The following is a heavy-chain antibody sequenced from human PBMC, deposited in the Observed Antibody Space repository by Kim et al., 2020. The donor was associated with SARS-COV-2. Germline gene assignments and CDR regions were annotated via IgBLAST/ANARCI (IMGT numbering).Heavy chain of an antibody. CDR3: ARLRGPARTGYYIYYYYGMDV. CDR1: GGSFSGYY. V-gene: IGHV4-34*01. D-gene: IGHD3-9*01. CDR2: INHSGST. J-gene: IGHJ6*02. Sequence: SETLSLTCAVYGGSFSGYYWSWIRQPPGKGLEWIGEINHSGSTNYNPSLKSRVTISVDTSKNQFSLKLSSVTAADTAVYYCARLRGPARTGYYIYYYYGMDVWGQGTTVTVSS.